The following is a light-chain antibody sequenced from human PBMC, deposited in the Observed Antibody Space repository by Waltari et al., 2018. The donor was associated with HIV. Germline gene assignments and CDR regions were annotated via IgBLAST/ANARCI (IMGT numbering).Light chain of an antibody. CDR3: AAWDDSLSGPV. V-gene: IGLV1-47*01. CDR1: GSIIGSNS. CDR2: MNN. J-gene: IGLJ3*02. Sequence: QSVLTQPPSASGTPGQSVTISCSGSGSIIGSNSVYWYQHLPGTTPKLLIYMNNPRPSGVPDRFSGSKSGTSASLAISGLRSGDEADYYCAAWDDSLSGPVFGGGTKVTVL.